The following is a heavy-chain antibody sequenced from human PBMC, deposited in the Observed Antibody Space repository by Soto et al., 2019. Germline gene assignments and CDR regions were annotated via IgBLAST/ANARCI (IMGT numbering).Heavy chain of an antibody. D-gene: IGHD3-10*01. J-gene: IGHJ6*02. CDR1: GGTFSRYA. CDR2: IIPIFGTA. Sequence: GASGKVSCKASGGTFSRYAISWVRQAPGRGLEWMGGIIPIFGTANYAQKFQGRVTITADESTSTAYMELSSLRSEDTAVYYCARELSMPRGQFGFGEMSLGYYYYGMDVWGQGTTVTVSS. CDR3: ARELSMPRGQFGFGEMSLGYYYYGMDV. V-gene: IGHV1-69*13.